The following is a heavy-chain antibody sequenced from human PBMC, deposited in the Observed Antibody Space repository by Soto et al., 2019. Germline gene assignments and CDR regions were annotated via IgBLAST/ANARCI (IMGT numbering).Heavy chain of an antibody. J-gene: IGHJ6*02. CDR2: ISYDGSNK. CDR3: ARDHIKWVFYYYTMDV. Sequence: GWVLRLSFADSCFTFSNYATHWVRQFPVKGLEWVAVISYDGSNKYYADSVQGRFTIYRDNSKNTLYLHMNSLRAEDTAVYYCARDHIKWVFYYYTMDVWGQGITVTVS. CDR1: CFTFSNYA. D-gene: IGHD5-12*01. V-gene: IGHV3-30-3*01.